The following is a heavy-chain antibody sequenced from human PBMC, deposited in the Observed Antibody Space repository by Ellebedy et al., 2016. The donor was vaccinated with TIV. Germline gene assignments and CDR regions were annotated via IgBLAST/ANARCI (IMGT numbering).Heavy chain of an antibody. V-gene: IGHV3-23*01. D-gene: IGHD3-10*01. CDR3: AKMSKWELFRKPVHY. Sequence: GESLKISCAASGFTFLDYAMTWVRQAPGKGLEWVSSISGSGGSTYYADSVKGRFTISRDNSKDTLYLQIDSLRAEDTAIYYCAKMSKWELFRKPVHYWGQGTLVTVSS. CDR2: ISGSGGST. J-gene: IGHJ4*02. CDR1: GFTFLDYA.